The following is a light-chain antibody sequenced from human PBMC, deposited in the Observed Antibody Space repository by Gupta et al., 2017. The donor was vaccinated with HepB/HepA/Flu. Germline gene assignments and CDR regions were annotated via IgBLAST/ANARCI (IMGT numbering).Light chain of an antibody. V-gene: IGLV3-19*01. J-gene: IGLJ2*01. Sequence: SSELTQDPAVSVALGSTVRITSQADSVGSCYASWYQQKPGQAPVLVLYGKNNRPPGFPVRFSGSSSGNTATLTITGAQAEDEAEYYCNCRESSGNHLVFGGGTKLTVL. CDR1: SVGSCY. CDR2: GKN. CDR3: NCRESSGNHLV.